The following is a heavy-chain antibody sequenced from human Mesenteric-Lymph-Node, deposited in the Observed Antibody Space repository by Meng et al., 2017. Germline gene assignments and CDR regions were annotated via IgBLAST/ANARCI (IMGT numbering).Heavy chain of an antibody. J-gene: IGHJ6*02. CDR1: GFTFNYHA. D-gene: IGHD5-18*01. CDR3: ARDGQSQAPYTMDV. Sequence: GESLKISCATSGFTFNYHAIHWVRQAPGKGLEWVAQIWSRGNYKFYADSVNGRFTMSRDDSMGTAHLQMNNLRVEDTAVYYCARDGQSQAPYTMDVWGQGTTVTVSS. V-gene: IGHV3-33*01. CDR2: IWSRGNYK.